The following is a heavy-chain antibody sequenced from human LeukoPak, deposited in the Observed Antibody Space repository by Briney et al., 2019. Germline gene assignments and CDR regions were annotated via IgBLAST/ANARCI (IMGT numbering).Heavy chain of an antibody. CDR3: AKGVDYCSGGSCPADY. V-gene: IGHV3-30*18. Sequence: PGGSLRLSCAASGFTFSNYGIHWVRQAPGKGLEWVAVISYDGNNKYYADSVKGRFTISRDNSKNTLLLQMNSLRAEDTAVYYCAKGVDYCSGGSCPADYWGPGTLVTVSS. J-gene: IGHJ4*02. CDR2: ISYDGNNK. D-gene: IGHD2-15*01. CDR1: GFTFSNYG.